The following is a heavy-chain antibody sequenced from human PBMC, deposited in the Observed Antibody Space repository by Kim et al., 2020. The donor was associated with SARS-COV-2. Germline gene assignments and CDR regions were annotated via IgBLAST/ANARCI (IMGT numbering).Heavy chain of an antibody. D-gene: IGHD5-18*01. V-gene: IGHV3-23*01. Sequence: GGSLRLSCAASGFTFSSYAMSWVRQSPGKGLEWVSSLGSGTYYADSVKGRFTISRDNSKNTLYLQMNSLRPEDTAVYYCAKDQRSGYGLADYFDYWGQGTVVTVAS. J-gene: IGHJ4*02. CDR1: GFTFSSYA. CDR3: AKDQRSGYGLADYFDY. CDR2: LGSGT.